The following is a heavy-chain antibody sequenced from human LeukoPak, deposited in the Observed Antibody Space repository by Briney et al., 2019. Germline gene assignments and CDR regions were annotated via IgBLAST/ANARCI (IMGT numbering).Heavy chain of an antibody. CDR2: INHSGST. Sequence: SETLSLTCAVYGGSFSGYYWSWIRQPPGKGLEWIGEINHSGSTNYNPSLKSRVTISVDTSKNQFSLKLSSVTAADTAVYYCARGPPVVAATMNHELDYWGQGTLVTVSS. V-gene: IGHV4-34*01. D-gene: IGHD2-15*01. J-gene: IGHJ4*02. CDR1: GGSFSGYY. CDR3: ARGPPVVAATMNHELDY.